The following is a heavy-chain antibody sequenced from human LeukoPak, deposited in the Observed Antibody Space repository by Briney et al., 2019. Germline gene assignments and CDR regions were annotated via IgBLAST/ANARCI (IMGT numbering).Heavy chain of an antibody. CDR2: IYTSGST. D-gene: IGHD1-26*01. CDR3: ARARWELLLNYYYMDV. Sequence: SETLSLTCTVSGGSISSYYWSWIRQPAGKGLEWIGRIYTSGSTNYNPSLKSRVTMSVDTSKNQFSLKLSSVTAVDTAVYYCARARWELLLNYYYMDVWGKGTTVTISS. J-gene: IGHJ6*03. CDR1: GGSISSYY. V-gene: IGHV4-4*07.